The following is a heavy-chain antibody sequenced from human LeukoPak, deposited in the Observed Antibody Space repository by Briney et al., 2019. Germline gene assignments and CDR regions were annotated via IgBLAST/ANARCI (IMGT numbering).Heavy chain of an antibody. Sequence: GGSLRLSCAASGFTFSSYAMSWVRQAPGKGLEWVSATSGSGGSTYYADSVKGRFTISRDNSKNTLYLQMNSLRAEDTAVYYCASAPHQLLSRWFDPWGQGTLVTVSS. CDR1: GFTFSSYA. V-gene: IGHV3-23*01. D-gene: IGHD2-2*01. J-gene: IGHJ5*02. CDR2: TSGSGGST. CDR3: ASAPHQLLSRWFDP.